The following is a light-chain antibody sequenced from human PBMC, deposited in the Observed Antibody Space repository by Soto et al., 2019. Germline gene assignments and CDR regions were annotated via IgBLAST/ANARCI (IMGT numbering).Light chain of an antibody. CDR2: AAS. V-gene: IGKV1-39*01. CDR1: QGISAY. CDR3: HQTYSGRS. J-gene: IGKJ1*01. Sequence: LLTQSPSSLSASVGDRVTITCRASQGISAYLNWYQQKPGKAPHLLIFAASTLQHGVPSRFTGSGSGTDFTLAINNLHPEDFATYYCHQTYSGRSFGPGTKVDIK.